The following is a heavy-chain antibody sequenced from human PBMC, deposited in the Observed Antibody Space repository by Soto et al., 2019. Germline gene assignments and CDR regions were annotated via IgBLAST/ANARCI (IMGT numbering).Heavy chain of an antibody. CDR3: ARSPLSGTFKYYYYAMDV. J-gene: IGHJ6*02. D-gene: IGHD1-26*01. Sequence: AGGSLRLSCVASRFTFNSYEMNWVRQAPGKGLEWVSYISSSGSTIYYADSVKGRFTISRDNAKNSLYLQMNSLRAEDTAVYFCARSPLSGTFKYYYYAMDVWGQGTTVTVSS. CDR1: RFTFNSYE. V-gene: IGHV3-48*03. CDR2: ISSSGSTI.